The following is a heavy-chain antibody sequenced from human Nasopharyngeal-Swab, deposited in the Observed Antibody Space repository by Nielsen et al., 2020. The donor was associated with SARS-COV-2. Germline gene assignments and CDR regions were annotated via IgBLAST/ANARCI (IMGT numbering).Heavy chain of an antibody. CDR3: ARDRGTYSSVGTGYYFDY. J-gene: IGHJ4*02. Sequence: WIRQSPSRGLEWLGRTYYRSTWYDDFAVSVKGRIIINPDTSKNQFSLHLNSVTPEDTAVYYCARDRGTYSSVGTGYYFDYWGQGSLVTV. V-gene: IGHV6-1*01. CDR2: TYYRSTWYD. D-gene: IGHD3/OR15-3a*01.